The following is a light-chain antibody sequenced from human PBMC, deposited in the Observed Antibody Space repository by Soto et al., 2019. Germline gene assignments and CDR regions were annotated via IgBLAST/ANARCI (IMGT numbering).Light chain of an antibody. V-gene: IGKV3-20*01. CDR2: GAS. Sequence: EIVVTQSPGTLSLSPGERATLSCRASQSISTTYLAWYQQRPGQAPRLLIYGASSRATGIPDRFSGSGSATDFTLTINRVEPEDFAVYYCQNYNSAPQTFGPGTKVDIK. CDR1: QSISTTY. CDR3: QNYNSAPQT. J-gene: IGKJ3*01.